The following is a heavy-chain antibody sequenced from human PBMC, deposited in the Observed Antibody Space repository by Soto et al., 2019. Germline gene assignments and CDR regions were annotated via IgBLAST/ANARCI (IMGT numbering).Heavy chain of an antibody. V-gene: IGHV4-4*02. Sequence: KASETLSLTCAVSGGSFTGNNWLTWVRQPPGQGLEWIGEIYRTGSTNYNPSLKSRVTISLDKSENQFSLKVTSLTAADTAVYYCASRDPGTSVDYWGQGTLVTVSS. J-gene: IGHJ4*02. CDR1: GGSFTGNNW. D-gene: IGHD1-7*01. CDR3: ASRDPGTSVDY. CDR2: IYRTGST.